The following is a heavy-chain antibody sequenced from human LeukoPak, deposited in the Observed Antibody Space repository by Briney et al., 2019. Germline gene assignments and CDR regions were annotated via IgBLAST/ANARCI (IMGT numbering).Heavy chain of an antibody. V-gene: IGHV4-34*01. CDR2: INHSGST. CDR1: GGSFSGYY. Sequence: SETLSLTCAVYGGSFSGYYWSWIRQPPGKGLEWIGEINHSGSTNYNPSLKSRVTISVDTSKNQFSLKLSSVTAADTAVYYCARGPAVEMATIRPFDYWGQGTLVTVSS. CDR3: ARGPAVEMATIRPFDY. J-gene: IGHJ4*02. D-gene: IGHD5-24*01.